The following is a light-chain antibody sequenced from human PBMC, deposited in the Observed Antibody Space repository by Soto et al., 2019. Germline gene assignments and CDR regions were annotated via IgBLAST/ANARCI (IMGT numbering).Light chain of an antibody. CDR3: AAWEDSLSGPVYV. J-gene: IGLJ1*01. CDR2: RNN. Sequence: QSVLTQPPSASGTPGQRVTISCSGSSSNIGSNYVYWYQQLPGTAPKLLIYRNNQRPSGVPDRFSGSKSGTSASLAISGLRSEDEADYYCAAWEDSLSGPVYVFGTGTKLTVL. CDR1: SSNIGSNY. V-gene: IGLV1-47*01.